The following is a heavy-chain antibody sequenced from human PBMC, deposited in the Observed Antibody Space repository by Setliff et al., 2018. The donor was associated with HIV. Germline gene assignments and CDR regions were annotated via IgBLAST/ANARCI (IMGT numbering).Heavy chain of an antibody. J-gene: IGHJ4*02. CDR1: GASITSHY. CDR3: AKGAGFYGDYTFDY. CDR2: IYSTGST. V-gene: IGHV4-59*11. Sequence: SETLSLTCTVSGASITSHYWSWIRQSPGRELEWIGYIYSTGSTNYNPSLQSRVSISMDASENKFSLKVTSVTSADTAVYYCAKGAGFYGDYTFDYWGQGNLVTVS. D-gene: IGHD4-17*01.